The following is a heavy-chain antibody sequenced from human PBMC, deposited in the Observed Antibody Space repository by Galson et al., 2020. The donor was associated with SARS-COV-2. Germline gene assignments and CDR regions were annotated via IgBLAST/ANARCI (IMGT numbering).Heavy chain of an antibody. D-gene: IGHD6-13*01. CDR1: GFTFSSYG. V-gene: IGHV3-30*18. J-gene: IGHJ6*02. Sequence: GESLKISCAASGFTFSSYGMHWVRQAPGKGLEWVAVISYDGSNKYYADSVKGRFTISRDNSKNTLYLQMNSLRAEDTAVYYCAKSTTLRWYDDSYYYYGMDVWGQGTTVTVSS. CDR2: ISYDGSNK. CDR3: AKSTTLRWYDDSYYYYGMDV.